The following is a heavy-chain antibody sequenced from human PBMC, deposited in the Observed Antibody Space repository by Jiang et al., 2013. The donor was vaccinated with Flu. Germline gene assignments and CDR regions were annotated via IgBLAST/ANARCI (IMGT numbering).Heavy chain of an antibody. V-gene: IGHV1-18*01. CDR2: ISSYNGNT. Sequence: VKKPGASVKVSCKASGYTFTSYGISWVRQAPGQGLEWMGWISSYNGNTNYAQKLQGRVTMTTDTSTSTAYMELRSLRSDDTAVYYCASLTYGSGSPGAFDIWGQGTMVTVSS. D-gene: IGHD3-10*01. J-gene: IGHJ3*02. CDR3: ASLTYGSGSPGAFDI. CDR1: GYTFTSYG.